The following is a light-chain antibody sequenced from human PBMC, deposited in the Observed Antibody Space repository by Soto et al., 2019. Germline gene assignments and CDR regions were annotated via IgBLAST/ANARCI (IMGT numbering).Light chain of an antibody. Sequence: ETGLTQSPGTLSLSPGERATLSCRASQTVSSSDLAWYQQKAGQAPRLLIYGTSSRATGIPDRFSGGGSGTDFTLTISRLEPEDFAVYFCQQYGSSPRYIFGQGTKLEIK. V-gene: IGKV3-20*01. CDR2: GTS. CDR3: QQYGSSPRYI. J-gene: IGKJ2*01. CDR1: QTVSSSD.